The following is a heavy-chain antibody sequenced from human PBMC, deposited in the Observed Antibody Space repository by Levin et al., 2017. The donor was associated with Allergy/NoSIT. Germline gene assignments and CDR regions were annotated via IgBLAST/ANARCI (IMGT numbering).Heavy chain of an antibody. CDR1: GFTFSSYW. CDR2: IKKDGSEK. V-gene: IGHV3-7*01. J-gene: IGHJ4*02. D-gene: IGHD3-10*01. Sequence: GGSLRLSCAGSGFTFSSYWMSWVRQAPGKGLEWVANIKKDGSEKNYVDSVKGRFSISRDNAKNSLYLEMNSLRAEDTAVYYCARATMVRGVDDCWGQGTLVTVSS. CDR3: ARATMVRGVDDC.